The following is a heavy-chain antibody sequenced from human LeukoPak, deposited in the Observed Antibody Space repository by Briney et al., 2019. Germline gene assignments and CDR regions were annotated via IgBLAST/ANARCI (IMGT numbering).Heavy chain of an antibody. D-gene: IGHD3-22*01. V-gene: IGHV4-31*03. CDR1: GGSISSGGYY. CDR2: IYYSGST. CDR3: ARWAYDRGGFYYFDS. Sequence: SETLSLTCTVSGGSISSGGYYWRWIRQHPGKGLEWIGYIYYSGSTYYNPSLKRRLTISLDTSKNQFSLKLSSVTAADTAIYYCARWAYDRGGFYYFDSWGQGTLVTVSS. J-gene: IGHJ4*02.